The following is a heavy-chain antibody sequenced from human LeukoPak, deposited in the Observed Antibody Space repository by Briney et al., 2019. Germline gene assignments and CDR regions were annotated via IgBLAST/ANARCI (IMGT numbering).Heavy chain of an antibody. V-gene: IGHV1-18*01. D-gene: IGHD6-13*01. CDR2: ISAYNGNT. J-gene: IGHJ4*02. CDR3: ARDTAYIAAAGTSPYFDY. Sequence: GAPVKVSCKASGYTFTSYGISWVRQAPGQGLEWMGWISAYNGNTNYAQKLQGRVTMTTDTSTSTAYMELRSLRSDDTAVYYCARDTAYIAAAGTSPYFDYWGQGTLVTVSS. CDR1: GYTFTSYG.